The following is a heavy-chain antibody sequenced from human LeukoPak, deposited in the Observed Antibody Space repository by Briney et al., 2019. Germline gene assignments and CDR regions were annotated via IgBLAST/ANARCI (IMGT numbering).Heavy chain of an antibody. J-gene: IGHJ5*02. CDR2: LYHSGNS. CDR1: GVSLTTTYY. D-gene: IGHD3-10*01. V-gene: IGHV4-39*01. Sequence: SETLSLTCSVSGVSLTTTYYWSWIRQPPGGGLEWIANLYHSGNSNYNPSLKSRVTMSVDTSKNQFSLQLTSMTAADTAIYYCTRHQTNFYGSGAPFDPWGQGTLVTVSS. CDR3: TRHQTNFYGSGAPFDP.